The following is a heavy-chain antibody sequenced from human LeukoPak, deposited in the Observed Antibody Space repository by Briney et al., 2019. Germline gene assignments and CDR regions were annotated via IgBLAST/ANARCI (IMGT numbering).Heavy chain of an antibody. CDR3: ATFRY. CDR1: GFTFSNYG. CDR2: ISATGSVE. Sequence: SGRSLRLSCAASGFTFSNYGMHWVRQAPGQGLEWVAVISATGSVEYYADSVKGRFTISRDNSKNTLYLQMNSLRAEDTAVYYCATFRYWGQGTLVSVSS. J-gene: IGHJ4*02. V-gene: IGHV3-30*03.